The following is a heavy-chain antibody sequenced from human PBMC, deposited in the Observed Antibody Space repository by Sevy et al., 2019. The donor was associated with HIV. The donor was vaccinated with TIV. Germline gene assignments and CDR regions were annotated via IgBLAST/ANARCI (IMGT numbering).Heavy chain of an antibody. CDR2: IYYSGST. V-gene: IGHV4-61*01. CDR1: GGSVSSSSYY. Sequence: SETLSLTCTVSGGSVSSSSYYWSWIRQPPGKGLEWIGYIYYSGSTNYNPSLKSRVTISVDTSKNQFSLKLSSVTAADTAVYYCARGRYCSSTSCSSARFDPWGQGTLVTVSS. D-gene: IGHD2-2*01. J-gene: IGHJ5*02. CDR3: ARGRYCSSTSCSSARFDP.